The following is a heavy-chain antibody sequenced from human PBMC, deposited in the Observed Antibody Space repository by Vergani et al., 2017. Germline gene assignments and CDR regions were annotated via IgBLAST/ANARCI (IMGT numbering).Heavy chain of an antibody. CDR3: ARENVVIARIFDF. J-gene: IGHJ4*02. D-gene: IGHD2-21*01. CDR2: IFRSGTT. CDR1: GDSLSSSDHY. V-gene: IGHV4-31*03. Sequence: QVQLQASGPGRVKPSQTLSLTCTVSGDSLSSSDHYWSWIRQRSDKGLEWVGHIFRSGTTYYNPSLKSRLIMSVDTSKNQFSLKLTSVTAADTAMYYCARENVVIARIFDFWGQGTLVTVSS.